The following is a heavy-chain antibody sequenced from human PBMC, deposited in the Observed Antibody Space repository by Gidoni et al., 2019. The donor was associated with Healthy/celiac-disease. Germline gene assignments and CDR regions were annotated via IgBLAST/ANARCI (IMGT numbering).Heavy chain of an antibody. D-gene: IGHD3-3*01. Sequence: QVQLVQSVAEVQKPGASVQLSCKPSGYTFTSYAMHWVRQAPGQRLEWMGWINAGNGNTKYAQKFQGRVTITRDTSASTAYMELSSLRSEDTAVYYCARDLRFLEWLFDYWGQGTLVTVSS. V-gene: IGHV1-3*01. CDR3: ARDLRFLEWLFDY. J-gene: IGHJ4*02. CDR1: GYTFTSYA. CDR2: INAGNGNT.